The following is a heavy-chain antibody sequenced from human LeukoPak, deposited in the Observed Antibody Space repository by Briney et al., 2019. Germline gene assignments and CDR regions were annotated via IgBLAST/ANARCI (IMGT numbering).Heavy chain of an antibody. V-gene: IGHV3-21*01. CDR2: ISSSSSYI. Sequence: PGGSLRLSCAASGSTFSSYSMNWVRQAPGKGLEWVSSISSSSSYIYYADSVKGRFTISRDNAKNSLYLQMNSLRAEDTAVYYCARDWGRYCSSTSCYSPWFDPWGQGTLVTVSS. CDR3: ARDWGRYCSSTSCYSPWFDP. J-gene: IGHJ5*02. CDR1: GSTFSSYS. D-gene: IGHD2-2*01.